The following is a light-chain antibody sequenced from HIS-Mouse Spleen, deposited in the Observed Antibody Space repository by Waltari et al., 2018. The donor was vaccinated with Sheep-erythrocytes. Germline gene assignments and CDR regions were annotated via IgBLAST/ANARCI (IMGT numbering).Light chain of an antibody. CDR3: CSYAGSYNHV. CDR2: AVS. J-gene: IGLJ1*01. Sequence: QSALTQPRSVSGSPGQSVTISCTGTSSDVGGYNYVSWHQQHPGKVPKLMIYAVSKRPSGFPDRFSGSKSGNTASLTISGLQAEDEADYYCCSYAGSYNHVFATGTKVTVL. CDR1: SSDVGGYNY. V-gene: IGLV2-11*01.